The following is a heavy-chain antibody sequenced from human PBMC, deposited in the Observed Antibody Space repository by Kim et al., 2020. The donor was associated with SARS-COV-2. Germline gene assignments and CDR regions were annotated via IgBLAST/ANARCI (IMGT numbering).Heavy chain of an antibody. CDR2: INTNTGNP. CDR3: YLVATLKNGPPPLDY. J-gene: IGHJ4*02. D-gene: IGHD5-12*01. Sequence: ASVKVSCKASGYTFTSYAMNWVRQAPGQGLEWMGWINTNTGNPTYAQGFTGRFVFSLDTSVSTAYLQISSLKAEDTAVYYCYLVATLKNGPPPLDYWGQGTLVTVSS. CDR1: GYTFTSYA. V-gene: IGHV7-4-1*02.